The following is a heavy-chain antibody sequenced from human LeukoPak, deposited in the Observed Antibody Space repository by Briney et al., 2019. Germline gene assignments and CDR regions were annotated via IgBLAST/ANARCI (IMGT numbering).Heavy chain of an antibody. V-gene: IGHV1-69*04. J-gene: IGHJ4*02. Sequence: SVKVSCKASGGTFSSYAISWVRQAPGQGLEWMGRIIPILGIANYAQKFQGRVTMTRDTSTSTVYMELSSLTSEDTAVYYCARDAVTAAGTSPDYWGQGTLVTVSS. CDR2: IIPILGIA. CDR3: ARDAVTAAGTSPDY. CDR1: GGTFSSYA. D-gene: IGHD6-13*01.